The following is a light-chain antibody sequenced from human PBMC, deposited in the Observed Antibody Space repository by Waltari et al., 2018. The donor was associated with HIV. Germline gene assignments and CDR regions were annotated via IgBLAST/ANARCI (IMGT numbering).Light chain of an antibody. CDR2: KDN. CDR1: VLAKSY. V-gene: IGLV3-27*01. CDR3: YSAADNMGV. Sequence: SYELTQPSSVSVSPGQTTRLTCSGDVLAKSYARWFQQKPGQAPVVMIYKDNERPSGIPERFSGSSSGTTVTLTISGAQIEDEADYYCYSAADNMGVFGGGTKLTVL. J-gene: IGLJ3*02.